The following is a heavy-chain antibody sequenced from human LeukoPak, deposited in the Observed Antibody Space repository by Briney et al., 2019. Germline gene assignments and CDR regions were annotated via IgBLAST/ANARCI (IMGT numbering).Heavy chain of an antibody. J-gene: IGHJ6*02. V-gene: IGHV3-23*01. Sequence: PGGSLRLSCAASGFNFRGYAMSWVRQAPGKGLEWVSAISGGGARAHYAESVRGRFTISRDNAQNTLHLQMNSLRAEDTAVYYCAKEVVLGETNYFYYGMDVWGQGTTVTVSS. CDR2: ISGGGARA. CDR1: GFNFRGYA. D-gene: IGHD1-26*01. CDR3: AKEVVLGETNYFYYGMDV.